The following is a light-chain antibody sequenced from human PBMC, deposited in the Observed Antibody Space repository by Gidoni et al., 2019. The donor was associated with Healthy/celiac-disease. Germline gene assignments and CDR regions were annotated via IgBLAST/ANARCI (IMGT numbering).Light chain of an antibody. J-gene: IGKJ1*01. V-gene: IGKV3-20*01. CDR3: QQYGSSHLWT. CDR2: GAS. CDR1: QSVSSSY. Sequence: IVLTQSPGTLSLSPGARATLSCRASQSVSSSYLAWYQQKPGQAPRPLIYGASSRATGIPDRFIGSGSGTDFTLTISRLEPEDLAGYYCQQYGSSHLWTFGQXTKVEIK.